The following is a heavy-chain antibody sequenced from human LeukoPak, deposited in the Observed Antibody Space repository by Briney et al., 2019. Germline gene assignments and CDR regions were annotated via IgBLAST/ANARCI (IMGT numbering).Heavy chain of an antibody. Sequence: SETLFLTCTVSGDSLSDNFWGWIRQPPGKGLECVGYMSSGGTAYNPSLKSRLTISIDTSRSQFSLTLGSVTAADTAVYYCARHVYGKGMYVWGKGTTVTVSS. CDR3: ARHVYGKGMYV. CDR2: MSSGGTA. D-gene: IGHD4-17*01. J-gene: IGHJ6*04. CDR1: GDSLSDNF. V-gene: IGHV4-59*08.